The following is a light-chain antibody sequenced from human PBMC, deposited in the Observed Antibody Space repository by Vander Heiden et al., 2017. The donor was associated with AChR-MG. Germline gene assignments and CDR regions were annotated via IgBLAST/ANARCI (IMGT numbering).Light chain of an antibody. J-gene: IGKJ1*01. CDR1: QSISDY. V-gene: IGKV1-39*01. CDR2: ASS. CDR3: QQSYSAPRT. Sequence: DIQMTQSPLSLSASVGDRITITCRASQSISDYLNWYQQKPGKAPILLMYASSTLQSGVPSRFSGSGSGKDFTLTISSLQPEDFATYYCQQSYSAPRTFGQGTKVEIK.